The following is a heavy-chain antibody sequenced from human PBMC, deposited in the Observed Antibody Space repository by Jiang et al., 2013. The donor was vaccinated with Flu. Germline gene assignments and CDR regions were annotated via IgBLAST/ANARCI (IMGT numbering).Heavy chain of an antibody. J-gene: IGHJ4*02. CDR1: GGTFSSYA. CDR3: ARDRVRGVIILDY. D-gene: IGHD3-10*01. Sequence: EVKKPGSSVKVSCKASGGTFSSYAINWVRQAPGQGLEWMGGIIPILGQANYAQKFQGRVTITADKSTSTAYMELRSLRSDDTAVYYCARDRVRGVIILDYWGQGTLVTVSS. V-gene: IGHV1-69*04. CDR2: IIPILGQA.